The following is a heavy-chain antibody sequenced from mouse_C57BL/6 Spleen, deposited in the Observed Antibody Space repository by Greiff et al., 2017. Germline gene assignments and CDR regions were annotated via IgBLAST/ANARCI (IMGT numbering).Heavy chain of an antibody. CDR3: AREYGTEDWYFDV. V-gene: IGHV1-72*01. CDR1: GYTFTSYW. CDR2: IDPNSGGT. Sequence: QVQLKQPGAELVKPGASVKLSCKASGYTFTSYWMHWVKQRPGRGLEWIGRIDPNSGGTKYNEKFKSKATLTVDKPSSTAYMQLSSLTSEDSAVYDCAREYGTEDWYFDVWGTGTTVTVSS. J-gene: IGHJ1*03. D-gene: IGHD5-2*01.